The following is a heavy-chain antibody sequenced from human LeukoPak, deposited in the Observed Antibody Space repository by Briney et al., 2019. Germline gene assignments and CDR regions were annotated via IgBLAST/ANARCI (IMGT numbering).Heavy chain of an antibody. CDR1: GFNFSNYG. V-gene: IGHV3-23*01. J-gene: IGHJ4*02. Sequence: GGSLRLSCAASGFNFSNYGMSWVRQAPGKGLEWVSVISGSGFSTYYADSVKGRFTISRDNFKNTLYLQMNSLRAEDTAVYYCAKGRIVGATSVDYWGQGTLVTVSS. CDR2: ISGSGFST. D-gene: IGHD1-26*01. CDR3: AKGRIVGATSVDY.